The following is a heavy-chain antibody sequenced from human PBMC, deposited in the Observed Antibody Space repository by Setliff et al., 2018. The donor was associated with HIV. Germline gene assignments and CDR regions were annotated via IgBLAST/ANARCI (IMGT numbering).Heavy chain of an antibody. J-gene: IGHJ4*02. Sequence: PSETLSLTCTVSGDSVRSSRYYWSWIRQPAGMGLEWIGRIYTSGSTNYNPSLKSRVTMSVDTSKNQFSLKLSSVTAADTAVYYCARSPRIGVAGEFEYWGQGTLVTVSS. D-gene: IGHD6-19*01. CDR1: GDSVRSSRYY. CDR3: ARSPRIGVAGEFEY. CDR2: IYTSGST. V-gene: IGHV4-61*02.